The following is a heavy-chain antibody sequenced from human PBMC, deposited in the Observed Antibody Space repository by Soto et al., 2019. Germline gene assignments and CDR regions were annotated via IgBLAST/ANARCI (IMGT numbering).Heavy chain of an antibody. CDR3: AREYTAWPLAYGLDV. Sequence: GGSLRLSGVGSGFTFSTYSINWVLQGPGKGLEWVSSISSRSDIYYADSVKGRFTISRDNAKNSVSLQMNSLRAEDTAVYYCAREYTAWPLAYGLDVWGQGTTVTVSS. D-gene: IGHD2-2*02. J-gene: IGHJ6*02. CDR2: ISSRSDI. V-gene: IGHV3-21*01. CDR1: GFTFSTYS.